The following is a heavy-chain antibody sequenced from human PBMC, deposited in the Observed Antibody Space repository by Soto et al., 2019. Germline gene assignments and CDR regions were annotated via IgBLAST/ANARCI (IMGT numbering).Heavy chain of an antibody. CDR1: GGTFSSYA. CDR2: IIPIFGTA. J-gene: IGHJ6*02. D-gene: IGHD2-15*01. CDR3: ASPPGGCRGGSCLYSYYGMDV. Sequence: QVQLVQSGAEVKKPGSSVKVSCKASGGTFSSYAISWVRQAPGQGLEWMGGIIPIFGTANYAQKFQGRVTITADESTSTAYMQLSSRRSEDTAVYYCASPPGGCRGGSCLYSYYGMDVWGQGTPVTVSS. V-gene: IGHV1-69*12.